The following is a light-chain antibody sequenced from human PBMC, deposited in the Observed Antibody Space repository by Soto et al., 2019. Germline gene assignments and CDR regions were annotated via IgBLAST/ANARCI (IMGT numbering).Light chain of an antibody. V-gene: IGKV1-39*01. Sequence: DIQMTQSPFSLSASVGDRVTITCWASQSISRDLNWYQQKPGKAPNLLIYAASTLESGVPSRFSGSGSGTDFTLTISSLQLEDFATYYCQQNYSTPLAFGGGTKVDIK. CDR3: QQNYSTPLA. CDR1: QSISRD. J-gene: IGKJ4*01. CDR2: AAS.